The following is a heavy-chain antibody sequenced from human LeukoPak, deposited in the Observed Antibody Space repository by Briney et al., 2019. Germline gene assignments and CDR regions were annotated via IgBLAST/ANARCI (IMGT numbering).Heavy chain of an antibody. J-gene: IGHJ4*02. D-gene: IGHD3-10*01. CDR3: ARVDTMVRGVIDYYFDY. CDR1: GFTFSSNY. Sequence: GGSLRLSCAASGFTFSSNYMSWVRQAPGKGLEWVSVIYRGGSTYYADSVKGRFTISRDNSKNTLYLQMNSLRAEDTAVYYCARVDTMVRGVIDYYFDYWGQGTLVTVSS. V-gene: IGHV3-53*01. CDR2: IYRGGST.